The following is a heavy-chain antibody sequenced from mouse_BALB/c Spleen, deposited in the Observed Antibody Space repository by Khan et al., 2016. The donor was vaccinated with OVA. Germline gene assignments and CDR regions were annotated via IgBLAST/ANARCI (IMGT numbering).Heavy chain of an antibody. Sequence: QIQLVQYGPELKKPGETVQISCKASGFTFTNYGMNWVKQAPGKGLKWMGWINTYTGEPTFADDFKGRFAFSLETSASTAYLQINSLKNEDTATYVCARVGYNGTMDCWGQGTSVTVSS. CDR3: ARVGYNGTMDC. CDR1: GFTFTNYG. J-gene: IGHJ4*01. D-gene: IGHD2-14*01. CDR2: INTYTGEP. V-gene: IGHV9-3-1*01.